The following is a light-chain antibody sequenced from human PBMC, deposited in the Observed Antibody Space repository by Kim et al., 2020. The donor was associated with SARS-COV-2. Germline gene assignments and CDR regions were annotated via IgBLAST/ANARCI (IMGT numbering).Light chain of an antibody. CDR3: SSYATSRSYV. CDR2: DVN. J-gene: IGLJ1*01. Sequence: QSITISCTGTSLDVGHYNYVSWYQQYPGKAPKLMIYDVNKRPSGVSNRFSGSKSGNTASLTISGLQAEDEADYYCSSYATSRSYVFGTGTKVTVL. CDR1: SLDVGHYNY. V-gene: IGLV2-14*03.